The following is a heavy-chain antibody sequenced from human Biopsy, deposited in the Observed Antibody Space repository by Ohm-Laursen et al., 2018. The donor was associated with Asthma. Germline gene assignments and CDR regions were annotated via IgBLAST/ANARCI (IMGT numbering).Heavy chain of an antibody. CDR2: IYSGGTS. Sequence: SLRLSCAASGFAVSRDHMFWVRQAPGKGLEWVSVIYSGGTSHTADSVRGRFTISRDYSKNTLYLQMPSLRAEDTAVYYCARGDNSNWSHYYFDYWGQGTLVTVSS. V-gene: IGHV3-53*01. CDR3: ARGDNSNWSHYYFDY. D-gene: IGHD1-20*01. CDR1: GFAVSRDH. J-gene: IGHJ4*02.